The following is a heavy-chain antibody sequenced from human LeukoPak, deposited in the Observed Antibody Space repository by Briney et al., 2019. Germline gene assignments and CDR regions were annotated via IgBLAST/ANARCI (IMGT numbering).Heavy chain of an antibody. V-gene: IGHV3-74*01. CDR2: ITSDGSST. D-gene: IGHD1-26*01. J-gene: IGHJ4*02. CDR3: AREREVPLDY. Sequence: PGGSLRLSCAASGFTFSNYWMYWVRQAPGKGLAWVSRITSDGSSTSYADSVKGRFTISRDNAKNTLYLQMNSLRAEDTAVYYCAREREVPLDYWGQGTLVTVSS. CDR1: GFTFSNYW.